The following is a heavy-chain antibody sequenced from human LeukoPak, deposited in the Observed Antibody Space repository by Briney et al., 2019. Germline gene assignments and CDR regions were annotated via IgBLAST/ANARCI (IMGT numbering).Heavy chain of an antibody. CDR3: ARPTRYYDSSGYYQNWFDP. J-gene: IGHJ5*02. CDR1: GGSISSSSYY. V-gene: IGHV4-39*01. Sequence: SETLSLTCTVSGGSISSSSYYWGWIRQPPGKGLEWIGSIYYSGSTYYNPSLKSRVTISVDTSKNQFSLKLSSVTAADTAVYYCARPTRYYDSSGYYQNWFDPWGQGTLVTVSS. D-gene: IGHD3-22*01. CDR2: IYYSGST.